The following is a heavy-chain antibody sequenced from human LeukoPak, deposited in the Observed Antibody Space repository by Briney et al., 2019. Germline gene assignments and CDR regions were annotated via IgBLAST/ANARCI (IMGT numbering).Heavy chain of an antibody. Sequence: GRSLRLSSAASGFTFSSYAMHWVRQAPGKGLEWVAVISYDGSNKYYADSVKGRFTISRDNSKNTLYLQMNSLRAEDTAVYYCARESLDYWGKGPL. J-gene: IGHJ4*02. CDR2: ISYDGSNK. CDR1: GFTFSSYA. V-gene: IGHV3-30*04. CDR3: ARESLDY.